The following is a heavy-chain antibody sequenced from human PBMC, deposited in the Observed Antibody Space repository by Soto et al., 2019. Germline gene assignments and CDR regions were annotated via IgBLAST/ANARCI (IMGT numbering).Heavy chain of an antibody. D-gene: IGHD3-3*01. CDR3: ARDTSTRFLEWLASYGMDV. CDR1: GFTFSSFW. J-gene: IGHJ6*02. V-gene: IGHV3-7*01. Sequence: GGSLRLSCAASGFTFSSFWMSWVRQAPGKGLEWVANIKQDGSEKYYVDSVKGRYTISRDNSKNTLYLQMNSLRAEDTAVYYCARDTSTRFLEWLASYGMDVWGQGTTVTVSS. CDR2: IKQDGSEK.